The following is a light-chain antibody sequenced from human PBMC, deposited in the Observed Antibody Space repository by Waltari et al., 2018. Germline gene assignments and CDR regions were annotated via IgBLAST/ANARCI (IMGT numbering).Light chain of an antibody. CDR2: NTN. CDR3: FLYLGDGIWV. CDR1: SGSVAANNC. V-gene: IGLV8-61*01. J-gene: IGLJ3*02. Sequence: QTVVTQEPSFSVSPGGTVTLTCGLTSGSVAANNCPRWYQQTPGQAPRTLVYNTNVRSSGVPGRFSGSILGNKAALTITGAQADDEFDYHCFLYLGDGIWVFGGGTKLTVL.